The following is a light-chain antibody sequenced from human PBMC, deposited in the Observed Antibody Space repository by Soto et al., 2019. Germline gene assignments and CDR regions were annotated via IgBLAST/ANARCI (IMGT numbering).Light chain of an antibody. CDR3: SSYTSSTTLDA. CDR2: DVS. CDR1: SSDVGAYNY. Sequence: QSVLTQPASVSGSPGQSIAISCTGTSSDVGAYNYVSWYQQHPGKAPKLMIYDVSHRPSGVSDRFSGSKSANTASLTISGLQAEDEADYYCSSYTSSTTLDAFGTGTKVTVL. J-gene: IGLJ1*01. V-gene: IGLV2-14*03.